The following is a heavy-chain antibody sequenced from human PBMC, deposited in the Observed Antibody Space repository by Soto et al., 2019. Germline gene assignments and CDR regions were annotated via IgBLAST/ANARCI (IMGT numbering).Heavy chain of an antibody. V-gene: IGHV4-4*07. Sequence: QVQLQESGPGLVKPSETLSLTCSVSGGAISAFYWNWIRQSAGTGLEWIGRIYASGHTTYNPSLERRVSMSVDTSKHPVSLKLSSVSAADTAVYYCARRPSTSTTGSFDIWGQGRMVTVSS. J-gene: IGHJ3*02. CDR2: IYASGHT. D-gene: IGHD6-6*01. CDR1: GGAISAFY. CDR3: ARRPSTSTTGSFDI.